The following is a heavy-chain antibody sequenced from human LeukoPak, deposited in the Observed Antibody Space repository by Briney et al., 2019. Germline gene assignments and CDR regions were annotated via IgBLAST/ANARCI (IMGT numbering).Heavy chain of an antibody. CDR3: AFSDTLDY. J-gene: IGHJ4*02. CDR2: IYSGGAT. V-gene: IGHV3-66*01. CDR1: GFTVSSNY. Sequence: PGGSLRLSCAASGFTVSSNYMSWVRQAPGKGLEWVSVIYSGGATYYADSVKGRFTISRDISKNTLYLRMNSLRAEDTAVYYCAFSDTLDYWGQGTLVTVSS. D-gene: IGHD1-26*01.